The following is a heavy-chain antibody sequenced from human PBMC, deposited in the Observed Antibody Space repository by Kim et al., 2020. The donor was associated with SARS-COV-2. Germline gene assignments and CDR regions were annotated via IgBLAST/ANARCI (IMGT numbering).Heavy chain of an antibody. CDR3: ARDGNGLGV. CDR2: INSDGSST. CDR1: GFTFSNYW. Sequence: GGSLRLSCAASGFTFSNYWMHWVRQAPGKGLVWVSRINSDGSSTTYADSVKGRFTISRDNAKNTLFLQMNSLRAEDAAVYYCARDGNGLGVWGQGTTVTVSS. V-gene: IGHV3-74*01. J-gene: IGHJ6*02.